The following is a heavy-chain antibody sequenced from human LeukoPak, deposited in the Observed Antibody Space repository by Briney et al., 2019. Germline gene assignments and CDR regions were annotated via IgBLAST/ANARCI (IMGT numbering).Heavy chain of an antibody. CDR3: ARDSVSSTDAFDI. CDR1: GGTFSSYA. CDR2: MNPNSGNT. Sequence: ASVKVSCKASGGTFSSYAISWVRQAPGQGLEWMGWMNPNSGNTGYAQKFQGRVTMTRNTSISTAYMELRSLRSDDTAVYYCARDSVSSTDAFDIWGRGTMVTVSS. J-gene: IGHJ3*02. D-gene: IGHD2-2*01. V-gene: IGHV1-8*02.